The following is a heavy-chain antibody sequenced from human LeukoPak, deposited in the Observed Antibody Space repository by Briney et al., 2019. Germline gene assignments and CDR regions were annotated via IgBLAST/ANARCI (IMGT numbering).Heavy chain of an antibody. CDR2: INNTSSSM. V-gene: IGHV3-21*01. CDR1: GFTFSGYS. D-gene: IGHD3-22*01. J-gene: IGHJ4*02. CDR3: ARDPDYYDSSGYYGGFDY. Sequence: GGSLRLSCAASGFTFSGYSMNWVRQAPGKGLEWVSSINNTSSSMYYADSVKGRFTISRDNAKNSLYLQMSSLRAEDTAVYYCARDPDYYDSSGYYGGFDYWGQGTLVTVSS.